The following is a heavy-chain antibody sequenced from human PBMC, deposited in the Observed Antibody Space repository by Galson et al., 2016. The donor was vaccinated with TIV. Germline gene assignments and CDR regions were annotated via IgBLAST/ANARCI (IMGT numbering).Heavy chain of an antibody. Sequence: SLRLSCAASGFSFPNAWMSWVRQAPGKGLDWVGRIKNRDYGGTTDYAEPVKGRFTISRDDAKDGLFLQMDSLKTEDTAIYYCTAGLHNSGGMDRWGQGTLVTVSS. CDR3: TAGLHNSGGMDR. CDR1: GFSFPNAW. CDR2: IKNRDYGGTT. J-gene: IGHJ4*02. D-gene: IGHD7-27*01. V-gene: IGHV3-15*05.